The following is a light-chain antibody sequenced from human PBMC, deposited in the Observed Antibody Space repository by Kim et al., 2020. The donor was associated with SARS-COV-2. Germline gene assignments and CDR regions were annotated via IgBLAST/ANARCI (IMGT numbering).Light chain of an antibody. V-gene: IGLV1-47*01. CDR3: AACDDSLSGREV. CDR2: RNN. CDR1: SSNIGSNY. Sequence: QSVLTQPPSASGTPGQRVTISCSGSSSNIGSNYVYWYQQPPGTAPKLLIYRNNQRPSGVPDRFSGSKSGTSASLAISGLRSEDEADYYCAACDDSLSGREVFGGGTQLTVL. J-gene: IGLJ2*01.